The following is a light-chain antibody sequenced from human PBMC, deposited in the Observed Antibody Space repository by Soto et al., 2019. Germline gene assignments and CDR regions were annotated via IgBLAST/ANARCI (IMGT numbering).Light chain of an antibody. CDR1: QSVSSSY. J-gene: IGKJ1*01. V-gene: IGKV3-20*01. Sequence: EIVLTQSPGTLSLSPGERATLSCRASQSVSSSYLAWYQQKPGQAPRLLIYGASSRATGIPDRFSGSGSGTDFTLTISRLEPGDFAVYYCQQYGSSPTLGQGTKVDIK. CDR3: QQYGSSPT. CDR2: GAS.